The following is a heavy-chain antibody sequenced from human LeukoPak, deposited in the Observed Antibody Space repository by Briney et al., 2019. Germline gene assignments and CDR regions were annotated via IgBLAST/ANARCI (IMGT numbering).Heavy chain of an antibody. D-gene: IGHD3-10*01. CDR2: ISAYNGNT. Sequence: ASVKVSCKASGYTFTGYYMHWVRQAPGQGLEWMGWISAYNGNTNYAQKLQGRLTMTTDTSTSTAYMELRSLRSDDTAVYYCARALITKLGQNDYWGQGTLVTVSS. V-gene: IGHV1-18*04. CDR3: ARALITKLGQNDY. CDR1: GYTFTGYY. J-gene: IGHJ4*02.